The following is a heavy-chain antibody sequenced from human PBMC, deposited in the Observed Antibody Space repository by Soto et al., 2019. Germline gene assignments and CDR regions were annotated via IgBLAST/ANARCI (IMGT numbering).Heavy chain of an antibody. D-gene: IGHD3-22*01. CDR1: GGTFSSYA. V-gene: IGHV1-69*01. CDR3: ARGVGYYDSSGYLPAKAFDI. J-gene: IGHJ3*02. CDR2: IIPLFGTA. Sequence: QVQLVQSGAEVKKPGSSVKVSCKASGGTFSSYAISWVRQAPGQGLEWMGGIIPLFGTANYAQKFQGRVHITANEYTSTAYTELSSLRSEDTAVYYCARGVGYYDSSGYLPAKAFDIWGQGTMVTVSS.